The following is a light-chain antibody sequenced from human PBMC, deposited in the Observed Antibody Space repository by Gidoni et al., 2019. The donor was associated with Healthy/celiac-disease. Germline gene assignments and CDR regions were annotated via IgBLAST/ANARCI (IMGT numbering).Light chain of an antibody. CDR2: DAS. Sequence: DIQMTQSPSTLSASVGDRVTITCRASQSISSWLAWYQQKPGKAPKLLIYDASSLESGVPSRFSGSGSGTEFTLTISSLQPDDFATYYCQQYNSYPTFXXXTRLEIK. CDR1: QSISSW. V-gene: IGKV1-5*01. J-gene: IGKJ5*01. CDR3: QQYNSYPT.